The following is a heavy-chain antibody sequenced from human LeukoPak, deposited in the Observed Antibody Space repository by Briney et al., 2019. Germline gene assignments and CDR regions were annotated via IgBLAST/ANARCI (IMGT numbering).Heavy chain of an antibody. CDR3: ARQYTSTFRGVRIDWFDP. CDR1: GDSITSNY. D-gene: IGHD1-1*01. V-gene: IGHV4-59*08. CDR2: ISCSGST. J-gene: IGHJ5*02. Sequence: PSETLSLTCTVSGDSITSNYWSWIRQAPGKGLELIGYISCSGSTNYSPSLKSRVTISVDTSRNQFSLTLSSVTAADTAVYYCARQYTSTFRGVRIDWFDPWGQGILVTVSS.